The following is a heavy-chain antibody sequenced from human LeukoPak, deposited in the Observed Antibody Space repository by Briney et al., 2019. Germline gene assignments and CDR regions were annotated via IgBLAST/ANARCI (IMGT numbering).Heavy chain of an antibody. Sequence: GGSLRLSCAASGFTFSSYSMNWVRQAPGKGLVWVSQINGDGTSTKYADSVKGRFTISRDNARNTLYLQMNSLRVEDTAVYYCARGGLPAAYDYWGQGNLVTVSS. D-gene: IGHD2-2*01. CDR1: GFTFSSYS. J-gene: IGHJ4*02. V-gene: IGHV3-74*03. CDR2: INGDGTST. CDR3: ARGGLPAAYDY.